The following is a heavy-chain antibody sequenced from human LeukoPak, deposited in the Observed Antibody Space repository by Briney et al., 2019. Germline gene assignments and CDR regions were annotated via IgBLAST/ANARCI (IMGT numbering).Heavy chain of an antibody. CDR3: ARRSSSWDQSDY. Sequence: GESLKISCGGSGFSFSTFWIAWVRQLPGKGLEWMGVIYPGDSDTRYSPSFQGQVTISADKSISTAYLQWSSLKASDTAIYYCARRSSSWDQSDYWGQGTLVTVSS. V-gene: IGHV5-51*01. J-gene: IGHJ4*02. D-gene: IGHD6-13*01. CDR2: IYPGDSDT. CDR1: GFSFSTFW.